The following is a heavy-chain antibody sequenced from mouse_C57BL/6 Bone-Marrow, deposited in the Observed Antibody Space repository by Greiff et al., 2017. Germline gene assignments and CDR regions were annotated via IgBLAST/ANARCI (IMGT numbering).Heavy chain of an antibody. CDR1: GFTFTDYY. J-gene: IGHJ2*01. D-gene: IGHD4-1*01. CDR2: IRNKAKGYTK. CDR3: SRSITGALDY. V-gene: IGHV7-3*01. Sequence: EVQVVEPGGGLVQPGGSLSLSCAASGFTFTDYYMSWVSQPPGQALEWLGFIRNKAKGYTKEYSASVKGRFTISRDNSQSIIYLQMNARRAEDSATYYCSRSITGALDYWGQGTTLTVSS.